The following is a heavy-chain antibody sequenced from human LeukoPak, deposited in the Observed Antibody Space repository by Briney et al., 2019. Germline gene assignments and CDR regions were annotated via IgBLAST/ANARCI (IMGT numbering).Heavy chain of an antibody. J-gene: IGHJ5*02. CDR1: GFTLSSYG. CDR2: ISNDGSNR. D-gene: IGHD2-21*01. CDR3: AKDPYRVIVATGNYLDP. Sequence: PGGSLRLSCAASGFTLSSYGMHWVRQAPGKGLEWVAVISNDGSNRHYGDSVKGRFTIPRDNSKNTLYLQMDSLRGEDTAVYYCAKDPYRVIVATGNYLDPWGQGTLVTVSS. V-gene: IGHV3-30*18.